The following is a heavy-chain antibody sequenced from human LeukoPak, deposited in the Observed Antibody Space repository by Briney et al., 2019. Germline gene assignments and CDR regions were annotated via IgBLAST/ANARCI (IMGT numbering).Heavy chain of an antibody. J-gene: IGHJ3*02. Sequence: SETLSLTCTVSGGSISSSSYYWGWIRQPPGKGLGWIGSIYYSGSTYYNPSLKSRVTISVDTSKNQFSLKLSSVTAADTAVYYCARLMGFGELFLEPFFDIWGQGTMVTVSS. CDR1: GGSISSSSYY. V-gene: IGHV4-39*01. CDR2: IYYSGST. CDR3: ARLMGFGELFLEPFFDI. D-gene: IGHD3-10*01.